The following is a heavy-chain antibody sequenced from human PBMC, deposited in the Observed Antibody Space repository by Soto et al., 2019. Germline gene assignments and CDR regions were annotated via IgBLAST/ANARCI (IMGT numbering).Heavy chain of an antibody. D-gene: IGHD3-10*01. V-gene: IGHV3-15*01. Sequence: NPGGSLRLSCAASGFTFSDAWMSWVRQTPGKGLEWVGLIKSKSGGGTTHYAAPVKGRFTISRDDSKNTVYLQMNGLKTEDTAVYYCATDTPGFGQGEFEYWGQGTLVTVSS. J-gene: IGHJ4*02. CDR3: ATDTPGFGQGEFEY. CDR1: GFTFSDAW. CDR2: IKSKSGGGTT.